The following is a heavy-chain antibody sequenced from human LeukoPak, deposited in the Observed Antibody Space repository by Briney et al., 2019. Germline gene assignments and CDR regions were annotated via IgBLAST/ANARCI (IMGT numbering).Heavy chain of an antibody. CDR2: ISSGGSTI. CDR3: AREPYYYDSSGYYIPGAFDI. V-gene: IGHV3-48*03. CDR1: GFTFRSYA. J-gene: IGHJ3*02. Sequence: PGGSLGLSCAAAGFTFRSYAINWVRQASGKGLEWVSYISSGGSTIYYADSVKGRITTSRDNAKNSLYLQMNSLRAEDTAVYYCAREPYYYDSSGYYIPGAFDIWGQGTMVTVSS. D-gene: IGHD3-22*01.